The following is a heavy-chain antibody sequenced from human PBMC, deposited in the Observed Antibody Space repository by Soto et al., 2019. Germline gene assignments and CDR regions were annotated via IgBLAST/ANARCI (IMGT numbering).Heavy chain of an antibody. Sequence: QLQLQESGSGLVKPSQTLSLTCAVSGDSISSGGYSWSWIRQPPGKGLEWIGYIYHSGSTYYNPSLKSRVTIXXDXSXXQVSLKLRSVTAADTAVYYCARAETRDGYNPLFDYWGQGTLVTVSS. CDR3: ARAETRDGYNPLFDY. CDR2: IYHSGST. CDR1: GDSISSGGYS. J-gene: IGHJ4*02. V-gene: IGHV4-30-2*01. D-gene: IGHD5-12*01.